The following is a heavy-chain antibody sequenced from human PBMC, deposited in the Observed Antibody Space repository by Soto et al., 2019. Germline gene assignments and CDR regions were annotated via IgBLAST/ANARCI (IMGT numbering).Heavy chain of an antibody. Sequence: GGSLRLSCAASGLTFNIFAFHWVRQAPGKGLEWLSVISYDGREIHYSESVKGRFTISRDNSKNTLSLQMNSLRAEDTAVYYCARGPYSDSSEWFDPWGQGTLVTVSS. V-gene: IGHV3-30-3*01. J-gene: IGHJ5*02. D-gene: IGHD6-6*01. CDR1: GLTFNIFA. CDR2: ISYDGREI. CDR3: ARGPYSDSSEWFDP.